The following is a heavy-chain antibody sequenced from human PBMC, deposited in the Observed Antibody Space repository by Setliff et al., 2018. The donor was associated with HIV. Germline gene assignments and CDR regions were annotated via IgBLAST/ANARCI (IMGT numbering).Heavy chain of an antibody. V-gene: IGHV4-61*08. CDR3: ARGLRTSLVFFDS. D-gene: IGHD2-8*01. CDR2: LYYSGSI. J-gene: IGHJ4*02. Sequence: SETLSLTCNVSAASVGTGAYYWSWIRQSPGKGLEWLGYLYYSGSIDYNPSLKTRVSISIDMSKNQFSLKMSSVTAADTAVYFCARGLRTSLVFFDSWGQGILVTAPQ. CDR1: AASVGTGAYY.